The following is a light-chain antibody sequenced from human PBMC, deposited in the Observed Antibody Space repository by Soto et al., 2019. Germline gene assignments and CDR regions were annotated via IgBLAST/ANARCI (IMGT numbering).Light chain of an antibody. V-gene: IGKV3-20*01. CDR1: QSVSSSY. Sequence: EIVLTQSPGTLSLSPGERATLSCRASQSVSSSYLAWYQQKPGQAPRLLIYGASSRAAGLPNRVGGSGCGTYITLTISRLEPEDFAVYDCQQYGNAPVYTVGQGTKLEIK. CDR2: GAS. J-gene: IGKJ2*01. CDR3: QQYGNAPVYT.